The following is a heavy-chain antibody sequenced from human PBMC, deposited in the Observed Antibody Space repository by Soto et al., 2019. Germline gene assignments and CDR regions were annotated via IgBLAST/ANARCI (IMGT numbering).Heavy chain of an antibody. CDR2: IYHSGST. D-gene: IGHD4-17*01. J-gene: IGHJ4*02. Sequence: SETLSLTCAVSGGSISSGGYSWSWIRQPPGKGLEWIGYIYHSGSTYYNPSLKSRVTISVDTSKNQFSLKLSSVTAADTAVYYCARWYGGSLDCWGQGSLVTVSS. V-gene: IGHV4-30-2*01. CDR3: ARWYGGSLDC. CDR1: GGSISSGGYS.